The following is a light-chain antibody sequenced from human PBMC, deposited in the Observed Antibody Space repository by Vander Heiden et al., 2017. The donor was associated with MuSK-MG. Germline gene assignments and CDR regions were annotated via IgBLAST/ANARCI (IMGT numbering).Light chain of an antibody. J-gene: IGKJ4*01. CDR1: QSVSSY. CDR2: DAS. Sequence: EIVLTQSPATLSLSPGERATLSCRASQSVSSYLAWYQQKPGQAPRLLIYDASNRATGIPARFSGGGSGADFTLTISSLEPEDFAVYYCQHGCSWPQTFGGGTKVEIK. V-gene: IGKV3-11*01. CDR3: QHGCSWPQT.